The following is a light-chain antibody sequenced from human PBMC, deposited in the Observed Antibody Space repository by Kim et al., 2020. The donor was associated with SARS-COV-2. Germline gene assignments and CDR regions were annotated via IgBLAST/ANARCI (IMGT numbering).Light chain of an antibody. J-gene: IGLJ3*02. CDR3: GTWDTTLSVVV. V-gene: IGLV1-51*01. CDR2: DND. Sequence: QSVLTQPPSVSAAPGQKVSISCSGSKFNVGDNYVSWYQQFPGAAPKLLIFDNDKRPSGIPDRFSGSKSGTSATLAITGLQTGDEADYYCGTWDTTLSVVVFGGGTQLTVL. CDR1: KFNVGDNY.